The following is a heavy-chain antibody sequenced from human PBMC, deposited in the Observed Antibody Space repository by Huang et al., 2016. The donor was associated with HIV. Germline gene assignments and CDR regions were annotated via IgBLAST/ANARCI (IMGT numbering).Heavy chain of an antibody. CDR3: ARGMRLLRCGEVNDAFDV. CDR2: INHRGTG. V-gene: IGHV4-34*01. CDR1: GASFTDHN. J-gene: IGHJ3*01. D-gene: IGHD6-25*01. Sequence: VQLQQWGAGLLKPSETLSLPCAVYGASFTDHNWGWIRQPPGKGLGWLGEINHRGTGNHNPSLNSRVTIALDTAKSQCSLKLTSVTAADTAVYYCARGMRLLRCGEVNDAFDVWGRGTMVTVSS.